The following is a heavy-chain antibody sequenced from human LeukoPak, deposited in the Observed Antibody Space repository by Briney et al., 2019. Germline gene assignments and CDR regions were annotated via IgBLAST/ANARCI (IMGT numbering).Heavy chain of an antibody. CDR1: GYTFTSYA. D-gene: IGHD3-10*01. J-gene: IGHJ4*02. CDR3: ARVAGTMVRGGFDY. Sequence: ASVKVSCKASGYTFTSYAMHWVRQAPGQRLEWMGWINAGNGNTKYSQEFQGRVTMTRNTSISTAYMELSSQRSEDTAVYYCARVAGTMVRGGFDYWGQETLVTVSS. V-gene: IGHV1-3*03. CDR2: INAGNGNT.